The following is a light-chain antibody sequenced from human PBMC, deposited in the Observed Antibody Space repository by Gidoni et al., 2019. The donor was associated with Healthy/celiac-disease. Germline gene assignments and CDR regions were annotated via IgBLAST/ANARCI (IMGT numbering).Light chain of an antibody. CDR2: PDS. J-gene: IGLJ2*01. CDR3: QAWDSSTAVV. V-gene: IGLV3-1*01. CDR1: KLGDKY. Sequence: SYELTQPPSVSVSPCQTAPITCSGDKLGDKYSCWYQQKPGQSPVLVIYPDSKRPSGIPERFSGSNSGNTATLTISGTQAMDEADYYCQAWDSSTAVVFGGGTKLTVL.